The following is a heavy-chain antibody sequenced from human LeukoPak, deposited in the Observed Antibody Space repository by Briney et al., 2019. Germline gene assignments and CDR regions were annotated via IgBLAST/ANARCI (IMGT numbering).Heavy chain of an antibody. CDR2: ISGSGAST. CDR1: GFTFSGYA. J-gene: IGHJ4*02. V-gene: IGHV3-23*01. CDR3: AKESRYYYGSGSFSSQFDY. Sequence: GGSLRLSCVASGFTFSGYAMSWVRQAPGKGLEWVSSISGSGASTYYADSVKGWFTSSRDNSKNTLYLQVNNLRAEDTAVYYCAKESRYYYGSGSFSSQFDYWGQGNLVTVSS. D-gene: IGHD3-10*01.